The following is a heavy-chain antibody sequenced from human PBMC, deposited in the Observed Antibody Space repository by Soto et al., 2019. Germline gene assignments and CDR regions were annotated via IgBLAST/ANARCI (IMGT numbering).Heavy chain of an antibody. CDR3: ARLRIATNNYKWFDP. V-gene: IGHV4-31*03. J-gene: IGHJ5*02. D-gene: IGHD2-21*01. Sequence: NPSETLSLTCIVSGAALNSGNYYWSWIRQVPGKGLEWIGHIYATGAVDYNPSLRDRITISQDTSERQFSLNLRLVTAADTAVYYCARLRIATNNYKWFDPWGQGTLVTVSS. CDR1: GAALNSGNYY. CDR2: IYATGAV.